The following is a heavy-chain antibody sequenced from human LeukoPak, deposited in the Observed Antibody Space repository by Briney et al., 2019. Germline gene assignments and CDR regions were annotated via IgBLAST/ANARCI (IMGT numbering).Heavy chain of an antibody. CDR2: INPSGGST. CDR3: ARGMYYYDSSGSPDY. J-gene: IGHJ4*02. CDR1: GYTFTSYG. V-gene: IGHV1-46*01. Sequence: ASVKVSCKASGYTFTSYGISWVRQAPGQGLEWMGIINPSGGSTSYAQKFQGRVTMTRDTSTSTVYMELSSLRSEDTAVYYCARGMYYYDSSGSPDYWGQGTLVTVSS. D-gene: IGHD3-22*01.